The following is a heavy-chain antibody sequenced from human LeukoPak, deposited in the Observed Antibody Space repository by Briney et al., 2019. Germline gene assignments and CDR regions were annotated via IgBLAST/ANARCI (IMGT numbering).Heavy chain of an antibody. CDR1: GFIFSYYG. CDR3: AKERGHSKPFDY. D-gene: IGHD4-23*01. Sequence: QSGGSLRLSCGVSGFIFSYYGMNWVRQAPGKGLEWVSAISDSGDATYCADSVKGRFTISGDNSKSTLYLQMNNLRAEDTALYYCAKERGHSKPFDYWGQGTLVTASS. J-gene: IGHJ4*02. CDR2: ISDSGDAT. V-gene: IGHV3-23*01.